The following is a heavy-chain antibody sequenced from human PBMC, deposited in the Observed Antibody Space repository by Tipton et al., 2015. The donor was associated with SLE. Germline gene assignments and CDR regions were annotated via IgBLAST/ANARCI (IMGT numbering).Heavy chain of an antibody. CDR1: GGSFSGYY. J-gene: IGHJ4*02. Sequence: TLSLTCAVYGGSFSGYYWGWIRQSPRKGLEWIGEINQSGTTSDNPSLKSRVTISVDTSKKQVSLNLTSVTAADTAVYYCARGPTPPFGSGWYSFDYWGQGTLVTVSS. V-gene: IGHV4-34*01. CDR2: INQSGTT. CDR3: ARGPTPPFGSGWYSFDY. D-gene: IGHD6-19*01.